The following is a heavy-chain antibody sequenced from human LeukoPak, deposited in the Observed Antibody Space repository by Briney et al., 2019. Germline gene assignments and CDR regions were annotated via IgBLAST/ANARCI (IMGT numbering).Heavy chain of an antibody. CDR2: IHYSGST. J-gene: IGHJ4*02. D-gene: IGHD4-17*01. Sequence: PSETLSLTCTVSGGSISSYYWSWIRQPPGKGLEWIGYIHYSGSTNYNPSLKSRVTISVDTSKNQFSLKLSSVTAADTAVYYCARHTYGDYGDFDYWGQGTLVTVSS. CDR1: GGSISSYY. V-gene: IGHV4-59*08. CDR3: ARHTYGDYGDFDY.